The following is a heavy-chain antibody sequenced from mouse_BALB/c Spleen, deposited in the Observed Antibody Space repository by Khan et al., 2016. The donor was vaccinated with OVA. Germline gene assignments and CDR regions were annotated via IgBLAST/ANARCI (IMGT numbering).Heavy chain of an antibody. V-gene: IGHV2-6-1*01. D-gene: IGHD2-12*01. CDR2: IWSDGST. CDR3: AIHGGSDDEGGYFDY. J-gene: IGHJ2*01. Sequence: QVQLKQSGPGLVAPSQSLSITCTITGFSLNSYGVHWVRQPPGKGLEWLVVIWSDGSTTYNSALKSRLSISKDNSKSQVFLKMNSLQTDDTAMYYCAIHGGSDDEGGYFDYWGQGTTLTVSS. CDR1: GFSLNSYG.